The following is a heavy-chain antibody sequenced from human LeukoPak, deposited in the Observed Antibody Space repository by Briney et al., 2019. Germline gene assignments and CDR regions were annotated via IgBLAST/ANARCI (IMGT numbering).Heavy chain of an antibody. CDR2: IYNSGST. Sequence: KTSETLSLTCTVSGGSISSYYWSWIRQPPGKGLEWIGYIYNSGSTNCNPSLKSRVTISVDTSKNQFSLKLTSVTAADTAVYYCARKTRIVAREIAFDIWGQGTMVTVSS. D-gene: IGHD5-12*01. CDR3: ARKTRIVAREIAFDI. J-gene: IGHJ3*02. CDR1: GGSISSYY. V-gene: IGHV4-59*08.